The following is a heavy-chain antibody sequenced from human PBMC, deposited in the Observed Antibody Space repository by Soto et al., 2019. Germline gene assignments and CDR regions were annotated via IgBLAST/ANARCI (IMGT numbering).Heavy chain of an antibody. J-gene: IGHJ5*02. CDR2: TTNKANSYTT. D-gene: IGHD6-19*01. CDR1: GFSFSDYY. Sequence: GGSLRLSCAASGFSFSDYYMDWVRQAPGKGLEWVGRTTNKANSYTTQYAASVKGRFTISRDDSKNSLYLQMNSLKAEDTAVYYCTRDILSGWYLSGQGTRVTVSS. V-gene: IGHV3-72*01. CDR3: TRDILSGWYL.